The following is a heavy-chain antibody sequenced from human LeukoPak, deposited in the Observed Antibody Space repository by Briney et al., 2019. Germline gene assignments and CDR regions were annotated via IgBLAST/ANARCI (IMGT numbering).Heavy chain of an antibody. CDR2: ISGSGGST. Sequence: GGSLRLSCAASGFTFSSYAMSWVRQAPGKGLEWVSAISGSGGSTYYTDSVKGRFTISRDNSKNTLYLQMNSLRAEDTAVYYCAKVFGIAVAATWFDYWGQGTLVTASS. D-gene: IGHD6-19*01. CDR3: AKVFGIAVAATWFDY. CDR1: GFTFSSYA. J-gene: IGHJ4*02. V-gene: IGHV3-23*01.